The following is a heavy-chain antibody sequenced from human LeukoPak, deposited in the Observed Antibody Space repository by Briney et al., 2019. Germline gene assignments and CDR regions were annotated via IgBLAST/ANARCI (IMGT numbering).Heavy chain of an antibody. V-gene: IGHV4-61*02. CDR3: ARLHHDYGSGTYGGAYNYYMDV. Sequence: SETLSLTCTVSGGSISSGSYYWSWIRQPAGKGLEWIGRIYTSGSTNYNPSLKSRVTISVDTSKNQFSLKLSSVTAADTAVYYCARLHHDYGSGTYGGAYNYYMDVWGKGTTVTVSS. CDR1: GGSISSGSYY. CDR2: IYTSGST. D-gene: IGHD3-10*01. J-gene: IGHJ6*03.